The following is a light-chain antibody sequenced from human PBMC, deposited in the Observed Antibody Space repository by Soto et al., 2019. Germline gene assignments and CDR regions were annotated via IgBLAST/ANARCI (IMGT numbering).Light chain of an antibody. CDR2: AAS. V-gene: IGKV1-8*01. Sequence: AIRMTQSPSSFSASTGDRVTITCRASQGISSYLAWYQQKPGKAHKLLVYAASTLQNGVPSRFSGRGSGTDFTLTISCLQSEDFATYFCQQYYSYPQTFGQGTQLEIK. CDR1: QGISSY. CDR3: QQYYSYPQT. J-gene: IGKJ2*01.